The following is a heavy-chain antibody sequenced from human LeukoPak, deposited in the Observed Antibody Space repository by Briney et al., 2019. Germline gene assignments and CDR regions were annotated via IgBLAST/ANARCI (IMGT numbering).Heavy chain of an antibody. Sequence: GGSLRLSCAASGFTFGSYNMNWVRQAPGKGLEWVSSISTSSSYIYYADSVRGRFTISRDNAKKSLYLQMNSLRAGDTAVYYCARDGGDYYDSSGYPFHHWGQGTLVTVSS. CDR1: GFTFGSYN. V-gene: IGHV3-21*01. CDR3: ARDGGDYYDSSGYPFHH. CDR2: ISTSSSYI. D-gene: IGHD3-22*01. J-gene: IGHJ1*01.